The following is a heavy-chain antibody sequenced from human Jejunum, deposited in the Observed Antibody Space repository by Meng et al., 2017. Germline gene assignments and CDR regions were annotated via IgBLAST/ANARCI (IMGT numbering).Heavy chain of an antibody. CDR1: GFTVSNYY. CDR3: ARGIVEAWRLDP. V-gene: IGHV3-53*01. J-gene: IGHJ5*02. CDR2: IYSDGRT. D-gene: IGHD1-26*01. Sequence: GGSLRLSCAASGFTVSNYYMSWVRQAPGKGLEWVSVIYSDGRTYYVDSVKGRFTIARDYSENTVYLQMNGLRDEDTAMYYCARGIVEAWRLDPWGQGTQVTVSS.